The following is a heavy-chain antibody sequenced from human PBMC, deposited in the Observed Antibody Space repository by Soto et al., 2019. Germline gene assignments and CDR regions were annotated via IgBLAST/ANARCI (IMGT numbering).Heavy chain of an antibody. J-gene: IGHJ6*02. Sequence: PGGSLRLSCAASGFTCSSYAMSWVRQAPGKGLEWVSAISGSGGSTYYADSVKGRFTISRDNSKNTLYLQMNSLRAEDTAVYYCAKDQWLGSAGRYGMDVWGQGPTVTVSS. CDR2: ISGSGGST. CDR3: AKDQWLGSAGRYGMDV. V-gene: IGHV3-23*01. D-gene: IGHD6-19*01. CDR1: GFTCSSYA.